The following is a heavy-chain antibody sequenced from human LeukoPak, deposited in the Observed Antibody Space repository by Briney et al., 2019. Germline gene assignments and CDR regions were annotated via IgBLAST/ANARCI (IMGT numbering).Heavy chain of an antibody. CDR2: IWYDGSNK. CDR3: ARSLERDYHGSNYYMNNWFDP. CDR1: GFTFSNYG. Sequence: TGGSLRLSCAPSGFTFSNYGMHWVRQAPGKGLEWVAVIWYDGSNKYYADSVKGRFTISRDNSKNTLYLRMNSLRAEDTAVYYCARSLERDYHGSNYYMNNWFDPWGQGTLVTVSS. D-gene: IGHD3-10*01. V-gene: IGHV3-33*01. J-gene: IGHJ5*02.